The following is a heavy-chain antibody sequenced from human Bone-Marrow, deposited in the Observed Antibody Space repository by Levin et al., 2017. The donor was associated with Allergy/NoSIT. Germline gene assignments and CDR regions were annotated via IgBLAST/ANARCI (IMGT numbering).Heavy chain of an antibody. CDR3: ARGRGSTVFGLSGDFEY. V-gene: IGHV1-2*06. CDR1: SYTFVGYF. CDR2: INPKSGAA. Sequence: EASVKVSCKTSSYTFVGYFIHWVRQAPGQGLEWMGRINPKSGAADSAQRFQGRVTMTRDTYKNTAYMELSSLTFDDTATYYCARGRGSTVFGLSGDFEYWGQGTLVTVPS. D-gene: IGHD3/OR15-3a*01. J-gene: IGHJ4*02.